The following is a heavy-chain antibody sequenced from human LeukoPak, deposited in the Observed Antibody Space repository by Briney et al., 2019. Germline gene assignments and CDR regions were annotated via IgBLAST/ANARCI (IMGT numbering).Heavy chain of an antibody. CDR1: GFTFSNYA. CDR2: IRGSGDGT. D-gene: IGHD4-17*01. J-gene: IGHJ3*01. V-gene: IGHV3-23*01. Sequence: TGGSLRLSCGAAGFTFSNYAMTWVRQAPGKGLEWVSSIRGSGDGTSYADSVKGRFTMSRDNYQNTLYLQMNSLRAEDTAIYYCGSGPNGDYVGAFDFRGQGTLVTVSS. CDR3: GSGPNGDYVGAFDF.